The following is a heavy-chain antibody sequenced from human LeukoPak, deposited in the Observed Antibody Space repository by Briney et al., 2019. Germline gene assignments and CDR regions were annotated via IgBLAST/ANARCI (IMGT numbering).Heavy chain of an antibody. D-gene: IGHD3-3*01. CDR3: ARGTRITIFGVVTISNWFDP. Sequence: SETLSLTCTVSGGSISSGDYYWSWIRQPPGEGLEWIGYIYYSGSTYYNPSLKSRVTISVDTSKNQFSLKLSSVTAADTAVYYCARGTRITIFGVVTISNWFDPWGQGTLVTVSS. J-gene: IGHJ5*02. CDR1: GGSISSGDYY. V-gene: IGHV4-30-4*01. CDR2: IYYSGST.